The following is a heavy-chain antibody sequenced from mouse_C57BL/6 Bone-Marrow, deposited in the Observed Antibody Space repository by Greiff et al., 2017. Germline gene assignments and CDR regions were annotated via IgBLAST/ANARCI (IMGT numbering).Heavy chain of an antibody. J-gene: IGHJ2*01. CDR1: GYTFTSYW. CDR2: IDPSDSYT. V-gene: IGHV1-69*01. D-gene: IGHD2-3*01. CDR3: ARGGWLDYFDY. Sequence: VQLQQPGAELVMPGASVKLSCKASGYTFTSYWMHWVKQRPGQGLEWIGEIDPSDSYTNYNQKFKGKSTLTVDKSSSTAYMQLSSLTSEDSAVYYCARGGWLDYFDYWGQGTTLTVSS.